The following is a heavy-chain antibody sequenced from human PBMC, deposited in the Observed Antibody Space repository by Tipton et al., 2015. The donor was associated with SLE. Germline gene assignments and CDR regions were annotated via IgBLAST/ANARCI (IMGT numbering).Heavy chain of an antibody. CDR2: FSGTTSYI. CDR3: VRGVFDF. D-gene: IGHD3-10*01. V-gene: IGHV3-21*01. J-gene: IGHJ5*01. Sequence: QLVQSGGGVVQPGRSLGLSCAASGFIFSNYAMHWVRQAPGKGLEWVASFSGTTSYIFYAHSVKGRFTISRDNAKNAMFLQMNSLTAEDTAVYYCVRGVFDFWGQGTMVTVSS. CDR1: GFIFSNYA.